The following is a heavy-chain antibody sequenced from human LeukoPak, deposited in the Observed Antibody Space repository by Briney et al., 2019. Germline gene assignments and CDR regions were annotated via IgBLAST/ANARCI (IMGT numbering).Heavy chain of an antibody. D-gene: IGHD2-2*01. CDR2: ISSSSSTI. Sequence: VGSLRLSCAASGFTLSSYSMNWVRQSPGKELEWVSYISSSSSTIYYAAPVKGRFTISRDNAKNSMYLQMNSLRAEDTAVYYCAKDKYCSNPWGQGTLVTVSS. CDR3: AKDKYCSNP. CDR1: GFTLSSYS. V-gene: IGHV3-48*01. J-gene: IGHJ5*02.